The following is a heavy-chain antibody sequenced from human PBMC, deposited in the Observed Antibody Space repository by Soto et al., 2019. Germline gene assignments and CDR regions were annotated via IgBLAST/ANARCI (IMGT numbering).Heavy chain of an antibody. CDR3: AIALTRYSSGWYYEAFDI. J-gene: IGHJ3*02. D-gene: IGHD6-19*01. CDR1: GDSVSSNSAA. Sequence: QSQTLSLTCAISGDSVSSNSAAWNWIRQSPSRGPEWLGRTYYRSKWYNDYAVSVKSRITINPDKSTNQFSLQLNSVTPEDTAVYYCAIALTRYSSGWYYEAFDIWGQGTMVTVSS. CDR2: TYYRSKWYN. V-gene: IGHV6-1*01.